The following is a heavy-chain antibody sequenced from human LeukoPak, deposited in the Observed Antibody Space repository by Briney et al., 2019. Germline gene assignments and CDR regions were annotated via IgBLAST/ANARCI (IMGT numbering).Heavy chain of an antibody. D-gene: IGHD2-21*01. CDR1: GGSISSYY. V-gene: IGHV4-59*01. CDR3: ARITFVVEGYGMDV. Sequence: SETLSLTCTVSGGSISSYYWSWIRQPPGRGLEWIGYIYYSGSTNYNPSLKSRVTISVDTSKNQFSLKLSSVTAADTAVYYCARITFVVEGYGMDVWGQGTTVTVSS. J-gene: IGHJ6*02. CDR2: IYYSGST.